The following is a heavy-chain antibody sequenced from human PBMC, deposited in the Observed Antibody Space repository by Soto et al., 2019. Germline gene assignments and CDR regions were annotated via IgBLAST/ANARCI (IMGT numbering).Heavy chain of an antibody. CDR3: ASRDPGTSVDY. Sequence: SETLSLTCAVSGGSFTSNNWWTWVRQPPGQGPEWIGEIYRTGSTNYNPSLKSRVTISLDKSENQFSLKVTSLTAADTAVYYCASRDPGTSVDYWGQGTLVTVSS. CDR2: IYRTGST. J-gene: IGHJ4*02. D-gene: IGHD1-7*01. CDR1: GGSFTSNNW. V-gene: IGHV4-4*02.